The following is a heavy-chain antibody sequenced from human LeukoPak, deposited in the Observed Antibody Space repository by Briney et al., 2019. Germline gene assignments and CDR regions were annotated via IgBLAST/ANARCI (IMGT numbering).Heavy chain of an antibody. CDR3: AREGPSEDY. J-gene: IGHJ4*02. CDR2: IYYSGST. CDR1: GGSISSSIYY. V-gene: IGHV4-39*07. Sequence: SETLSLTCTVSGGSISSSIYYWGWIRQSPGKGLEWIGSIYYSGSTYYNPSLKSRVTISVDTSKNQFSLKLSSVTAADTAVYYCAREGPSEDYWGQGTLVTVSS.